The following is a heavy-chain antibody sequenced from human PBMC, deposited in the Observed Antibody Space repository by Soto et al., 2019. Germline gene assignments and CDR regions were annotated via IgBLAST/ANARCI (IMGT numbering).Heavy chain of an antibody. J-gene: IGHJ6*02. CDR1: GFSLSTSGMC. CDR3: ARGLGLVRGVNSRGHGGMDV. CDR2: IDWDDDK. Sequence: SGPTLVNPTQTLTLTCTFSGFSLSTSGMCVSWIRQPPGKALDWLALIDWDDDKFYSTSLKTRLTISKDTSKNQVVFTMTNMDPVDTAAFYCARGLGLVRGVNSRGHGGMDVWGQGTTVTVSS. V-gene: IGHV2-70*02. D-gene: IGHD3-10*01.